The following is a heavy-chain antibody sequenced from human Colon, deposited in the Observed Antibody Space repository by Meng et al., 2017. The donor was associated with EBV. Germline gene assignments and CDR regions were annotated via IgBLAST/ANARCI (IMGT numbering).Heavy chain of an antibody. CDR3: ARGPYCGGDCYWFDP. CDR2: IYHGGTT. Sequence: QLPLKESDSGPVQPSQSLSLTCAVSGDSISSGDYSWSWIRQPPGQGLEWIGYIYHGGTTYNTSLKSRVTISVDNSKNQFSLRLTSVTAADTAVYYCARGPYCGGDCYWFDPWGQGTLVTVSS. J-gene: IGHJ5*02. V-gene: IGHV4-30-2*01. D-gene: IGHD2-21*02. CDR1: GDSISSGDYS.